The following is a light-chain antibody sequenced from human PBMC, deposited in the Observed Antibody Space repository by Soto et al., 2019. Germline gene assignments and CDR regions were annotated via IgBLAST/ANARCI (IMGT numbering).Light chain of an antibody. V-gene: IGKV1-33*01. CDR1: QDIDNY. Sequence: DIQMTQSPSSLSASVGDRVTIICQASQDIDNYVNWYQQKPGKAPKLLIHAASNLETGVPSRFSGSGFGTEFTLTIDNLQPDDFATYYCQQYNSYVFGPGTKVDIK. J-gene: IGKJ3*01. CDR2: AAS. CDR3: QQYNSYV.